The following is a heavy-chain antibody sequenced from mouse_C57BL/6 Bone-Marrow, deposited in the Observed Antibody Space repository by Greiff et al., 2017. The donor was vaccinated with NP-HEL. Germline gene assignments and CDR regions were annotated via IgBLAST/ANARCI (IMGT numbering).Heavy chain of an antibody. J-gene: IGHJ3*01. CDR1: GYSITSGYD. CDR2: ISYSGST. CDR3: AREGLRPGFAY. V-gene: IGHV3-1*01. Sequence: EVMLVESGPGMVKPSQSLSLTCTVTGYSITSGYDWHWIRHFPGNKLEWMGYISYSGSTNYNPSLKSRISITHDTSKNHFFLKLNSVTTEDTATYYCAREGLRPGFAYWGQGTLVTVSA. D-gene: IGHD2-4*01.